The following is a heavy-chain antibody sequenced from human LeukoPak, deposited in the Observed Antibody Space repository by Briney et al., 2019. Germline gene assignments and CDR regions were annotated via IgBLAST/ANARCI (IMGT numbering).Heavy chain of an antibody. Sequence: GGSLRLSCAASGFTFSSYAMHWVRQAPGKGLEYVSAISSNGGSTYYANSVKGRFTISRDNSKNTLYLQMGSLRSEDTAVYYCARVKGSGSVTWFDPWGQGTLVTVSS. CDR2: ISSNGGST. D-gene: IGHD3-10*01. V-gene: IGHV3-64*01. CDR1: GFTFSSYA. CDR3: ARVKGSGSVTWFDP. J-gene: IGHJ5*02.